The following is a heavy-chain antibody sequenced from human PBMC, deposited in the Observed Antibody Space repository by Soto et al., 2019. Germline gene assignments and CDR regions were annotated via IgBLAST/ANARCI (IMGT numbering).Heavy chain of an antibody. CDR2: IYPGDSDT. J-gene: IGHJ1*01. CDR3: ARQDDFWSGYLGFQH. D-gene: IGHD3-3*01. CDR1: GYSFTSYW. V-gene: IGHV5-51*01. Sequence: GESLKISCKGSGYSFTSYWIGWVRQMPGKVLEWMGIIYPGDSDTRYSPSFQGQVTISADKSISTAYLQWSSLKASDTAMYYCARQDDFWSGYLGFQHWGQGXLVTVYS.